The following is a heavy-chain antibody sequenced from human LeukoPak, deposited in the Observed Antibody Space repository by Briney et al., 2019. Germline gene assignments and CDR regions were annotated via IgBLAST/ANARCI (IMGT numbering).Heavy chain of an antibody. CDR2: ISFDGSDT. J-gene: IGHJ3*01. D-gene: IGHD6-13*01. V-gene: IGHV3-30*01. CDR1: GFTFSSYA. CDR3: ARAQQYDAFDL. Sequence: GGSLRLSCAASGFTFSSYAMHWVRQAPGEGLEWVALISFDGSDTYYAASVQGRFTISRDNSNNRLFLEMTSPRVEDTATFYCARAQQYDAFDLWGQGTMVTVSS.